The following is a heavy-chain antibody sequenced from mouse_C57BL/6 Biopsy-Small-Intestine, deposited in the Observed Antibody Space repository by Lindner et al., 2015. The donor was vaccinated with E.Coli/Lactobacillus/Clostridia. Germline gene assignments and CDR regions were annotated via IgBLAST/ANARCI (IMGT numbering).Heavy chain of an antibody. CDR1: GYSFTGYY. V-gene: IGHV1-42*01. J-gene: IGHJ2*01. CDR3: ARSVYSNYPLDY. D-gene: IGHD2-5*01. CDR2: INPSTGGT. Sequence: VQLQESGPELVKPGASVKISCKASGYSFTGYYMNWVKQSPEKSLEWIGEINPSTGGTTYNQKFKAKATLTVDKSSSTAYMQLKSLTSEDSAVYYCARSVYSNYPLDYWGQGTTLTVSS.